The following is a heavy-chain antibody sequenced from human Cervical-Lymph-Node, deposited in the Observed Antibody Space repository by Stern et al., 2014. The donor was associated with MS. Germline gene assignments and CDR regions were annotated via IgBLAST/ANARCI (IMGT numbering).Heavy chain of an antibody. D-gene: IGHD6-6*01. CDR3: VYTSSLGGVLFEY. Sequence: QVQLVQSGAEVNKPGASVKVSCKASGYTFPTYGFNWVRQAPGQGLAWVGLISCNRGDTNYAPELQGRVSMTTNTSTLTAYMELRNLRSDDTAVYYCVYTSSLGGVLFEYWGQGSLVTVSS. V-gene: IGHV1-18*01. CDR2: ISCNRGDT. CDR1: GYTFPTYG. J-gene: IGHJ4*02.